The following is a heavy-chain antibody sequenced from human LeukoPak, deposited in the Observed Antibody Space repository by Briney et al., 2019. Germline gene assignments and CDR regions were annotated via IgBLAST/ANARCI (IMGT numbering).Heavy chain of an antibody. CDR1: GGSFSGYY. J-gene: IGHJ6*03. CDR2: INHSGST. V-gene: IGHV4-34*01. Sequence: PSETLSLTCAVYGGSFSGYYWSWIRQPPGKGLEWIGEINHSGSTNYNPSLKSRVTISVDTSKNQFSLKLSSVTAADTAVYYCARAPLLRYFSGNYYYYYMDVWGKGTTVTVSS. D-gene: IGHD3-9*01. CDR3: ARAPLLRYFSGNYYYYYMDV.